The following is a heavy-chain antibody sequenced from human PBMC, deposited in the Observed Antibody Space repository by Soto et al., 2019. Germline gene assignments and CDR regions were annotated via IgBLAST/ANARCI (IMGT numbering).Heavy chain of an antibody. Sequence: QVQLVQSGAEVKKPGASVKVSCKASGYTFTSYDINWVRQATGQGLEWMGWMNPNSGNTGYAQKFQGRVTMTRNTSISTAYMELSSLRSEDTAVYYCATSTAIPYCCYGMDVWGQGTTVTVSS. CDR3: ATSTAIPYCCYGMDV. D-gene: IGHD2-21*02. V-gene: IGHV1-8*01. CDR2: MNPNSGNT. CDR1: GYTFTSYD. J-gene: IGHJ6*02.